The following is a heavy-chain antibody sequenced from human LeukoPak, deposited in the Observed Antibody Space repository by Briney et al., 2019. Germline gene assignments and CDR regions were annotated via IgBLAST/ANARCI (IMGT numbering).Heavy chain of an antibody. V-gene: IGHV3-7*01. Sequence: GGSLRLSCAASGFTFSSYWMSWVRQAPGKGLEWVANIKQDGSEKYYVDSVKGRFTISRDNAKNSLYLQMNSLRAEDTAVYYCARVPPDFWSGYSPFDYWGQGTLVTVSS. CDR3: ARVPPDFWSGYSPFDY. CDR1: GFTFSSYW. CDR2: IKQDGSEK. J-gene: IGHJ4*02. D-gene: IGHD3-3*01.